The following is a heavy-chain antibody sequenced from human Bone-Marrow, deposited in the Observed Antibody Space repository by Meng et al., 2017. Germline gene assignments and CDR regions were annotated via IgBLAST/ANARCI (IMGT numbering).Heavy chain of an antibody. CDR1: GGSISSSSYY. J-gene: IGHJ4*02. D-gene: IGHD3-10*01. V-gene: IGHV4-39*07. CDR2: IYYSGST. CDR3: ARGLLWFGEVSPVDY. Sequence: SETLSLTCTVSGGSISSSSYYWGWIRQPPGKGLEWIGSIYYSGSTYYNSSLKSRVTISVDTSKNQFSLKLSSVTAADTAVYYCARGLLWFGEVSPVDYWGQGTLVTVSS.